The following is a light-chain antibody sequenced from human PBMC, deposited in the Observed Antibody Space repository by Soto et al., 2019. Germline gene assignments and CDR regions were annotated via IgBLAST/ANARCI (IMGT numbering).Light chain of an antibody. CDR3: LQHNTYPRT. V-gene: IGKV1-5*01. Sequence: DIQVTISAATLSASVGDRVTITCRASQTIDIWLAWYQQKPGKAPKLLIYDAYSLDSRVPSRFSGSGSGTEFSLTISSLQPEDSAIYYCLQHNTYPRTFGQGTKVDNK. J-gene: IGKJ1*01. CDR1: QTIDIW. CDR2: DAY.